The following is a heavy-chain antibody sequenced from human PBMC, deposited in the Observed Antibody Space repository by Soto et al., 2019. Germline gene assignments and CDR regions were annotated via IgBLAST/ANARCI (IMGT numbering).Heavy chain of an antibody. CDR3: AKLPFGWYYYDSKKDWFDP. Sequence: PGGSLRLSCAASGFTFSSYAMSWVRQAPGKGLEWVSAISGSGGSTYYADSVKGRFTISRDNSKNTLYLQMNSLRAEDTAVYYCAKLPFGWYYYDSKKDWFDPWGQGTLVTVSS. J-gene: IGHJ5*02. V-gene: IGHV3-23*01. CDR2: ISGSGGST. D-gene: IGHD3-22*01. CDR1: GFTFSSYA.